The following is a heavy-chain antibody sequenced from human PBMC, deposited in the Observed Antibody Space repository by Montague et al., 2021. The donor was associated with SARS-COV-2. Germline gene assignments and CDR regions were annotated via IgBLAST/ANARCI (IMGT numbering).Heavy chain of an antibody. D-gene: IGHD6-19*01. J-gene: IGHJ6*02. V-gene: IGHV4-31*03. CDR2: IYYSGST. CDR1: GGSISSGGYY. CDR3: TRGGSYSSGWYGVDYYYGMDV. Sequence: TRSLICTVSGGSISSGGYYWSWIRQHPGKGLEWIGYIYYSGSTYYNPSLKSRVTISVDTSKNQFSLKLSSVTAADTAVYYCTRGGSYSSGWYGVDYYYGMDVWGQGTTVTVSS.